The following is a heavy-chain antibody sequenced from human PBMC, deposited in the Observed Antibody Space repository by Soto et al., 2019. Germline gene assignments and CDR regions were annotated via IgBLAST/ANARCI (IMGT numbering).Heavy chain of an antibody. Sequence: TSETLSLTCTVSGGSISSGGYYWSWIRQHPXKGLEWIGYIYYSGSTYYNPSLKSRVTISVDTSKNQFSLKLSSVTAADTAVYYCARDLRTRDSSGYSNKWFDPWGQGTLVTVSS. D-gene: IGHD3-22*01. J-gene: IGHJ5*02. CDR1: GGSISSGGYY. V-gene: IGHV4-31*03. CDR2: IYYSGST. CDR3: ARDLRTRDSSGYSNKWFDP.